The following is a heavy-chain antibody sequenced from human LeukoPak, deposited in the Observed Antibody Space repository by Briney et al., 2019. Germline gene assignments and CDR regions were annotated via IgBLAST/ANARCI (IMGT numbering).Heavy chain of an antibody. D-gene: IGHD3-3*01. CDR1: GDTISSYY. CDR2: IHPSGST. J-gene: IGHJ4*02. CDR3: AGLRFLEWSVFDY. Sequence: SETLSLTCTVSGDTISSYYWSWIRQPAGKGLEWIGRIHPSGSTNYNPSLKSRVTLSVDTSKNQFSLKLSSVTAADTAVYYCAGLRFLEWSVFDYWGQGTLVTVSS. V-gene: IGHV4-4*07.